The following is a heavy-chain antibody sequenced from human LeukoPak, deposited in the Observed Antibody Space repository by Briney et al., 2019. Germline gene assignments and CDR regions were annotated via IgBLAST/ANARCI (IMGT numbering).Heavy chain of an antibody. D-gene: IGHD2-21*02. V-gene: IGHV1-2*02. J-gene: IGHJ4*02. Sequence: ASVKVSCKASGYTFTGYYMHWVRQAPGQGLEWMGWINPNSGGTNYAQKFQGRVTMTKDTSISTAYMELSRLRSDDTAVYYCAREGEGDFSPTFWGQGTLVTVSS. CDR3: AREGEGDFSPTF. CDR2: INPNSGGT. CDR1: GYTFTGYY.